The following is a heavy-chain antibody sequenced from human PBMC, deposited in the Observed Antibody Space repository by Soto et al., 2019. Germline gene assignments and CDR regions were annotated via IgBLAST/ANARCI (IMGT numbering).Heavy chain of an antibody. CDR1: GDSINNSHW. CDR3: AREVNSSPARGPNWFDP. CDR2: TYHSGTT. Sequence: QVQLQESGPGLVQPSGTLSLTCAVSGDSINNSHWWSWVRQTPGKGLEWIGETYHSGTTNYNPSLKTRVTISIDKSKYQVSLKMNSVTAADTAVYYCAREVNSSPARGPNWFDPWGQGTLVTVSS. D-gene: IGHD6-13*01. J-gene: IGHJ5*02. V-gene: IGHV4-4*02.